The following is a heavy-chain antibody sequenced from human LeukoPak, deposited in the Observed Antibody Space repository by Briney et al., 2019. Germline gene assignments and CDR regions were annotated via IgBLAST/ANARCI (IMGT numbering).Heavy chain of an antibody. J-gene: IGHJ4*02. CDR1: GFTFTNFG. CDR2: ISYDGSKE. CDR3: ARDRDFYFDS. D-gene: IGHD3-3*01. Sequence: GGSLRLSCAASGFTFTNFGMHWVRQAPGKGLEWVAVISYDGSKEYYGDSVKGRFTISRDTSKNTLYLQMNGLRAEDTAVYFCARDRDFYFDSWGQGKLVTVSS. V-gene: IGHV3-33*01.